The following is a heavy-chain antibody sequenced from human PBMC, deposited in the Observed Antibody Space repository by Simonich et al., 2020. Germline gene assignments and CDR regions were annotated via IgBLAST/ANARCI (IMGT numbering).Heavy chain of an antibody. CDR2: NKPNRGGT. CDR3: ARWPSIPASYGSGSYFDY. CDR1: GYTFTGYY. V-gene: IGHV1-2*02. J-gene: IGHJ4*02. D-gene: IGHD3-10*01. Sequence: QVQLVQSGAEVKKPGASVKVSCKASGYTFTGYYMHWVRQAPGQGLEWMGGNKPNRGGTNDAQKFQGRVTMTRDTSISTAYMELSRLRSDDTAVYYCARWPSIPASYGSGSYFDYWGQGTLVTVSS.